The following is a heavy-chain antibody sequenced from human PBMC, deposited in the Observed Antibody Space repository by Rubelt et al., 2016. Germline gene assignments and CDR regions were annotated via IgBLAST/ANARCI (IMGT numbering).Heavy chain of an antibody. J-gene: IGHJ4*02. D-gene: IGHD6-13*01. Sequence: QVQLQESGPGLVKPSETLSLTCTVSSGSISSYYWSWIRQPPGKGLEWIGYIYYSGSTNYNPSLKSRVTISVDTSKNQFSLKLSSVTAADTAVYYCATEQQLVSFDYWGQGTLVTVSS. CDR1: SGSISSYY. CDR2: IYYSGST. CDR3: ATEQQLVSFDY. V-gene: IGHV4-59*01.